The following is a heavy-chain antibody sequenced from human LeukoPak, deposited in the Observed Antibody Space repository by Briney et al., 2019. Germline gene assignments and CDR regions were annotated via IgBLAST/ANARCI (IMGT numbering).Heavy chain of an antibody. J-gene: IGHJ3*02. V-gene: IGHV4-59*02. Sequence: SETLSLTCAVSGGSVSGYYWSWVRQFPGRRLERIGYIHYSGRTNYNPSLKSRITLSLETSSNQISLELKSVTSADTALYYCVRDSGYSSSWYLIDDDFDIWGQGTMVIVSA. CDR2: IHYSGRT. CDR3: VRDSGYSSSWYLIDDDFDI. CDR1: GGSVSGYY. D-gene: IGHD6-13*01.